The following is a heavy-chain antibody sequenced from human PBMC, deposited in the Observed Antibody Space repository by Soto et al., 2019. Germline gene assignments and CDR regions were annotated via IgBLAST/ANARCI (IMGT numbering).Heavy chain of an antibody. Sequence: GGSLRLSCEASGFTFGNFAMTWVRQAPGKGLEWVSGISGSGGDTYYADSVKGRFTISRDNSKNTLYLQMSSLRADDTATFYCARTESSGWSTRYGMDVWGQGTTVTVSS. J-gene: IGHJ6*02. D-gene: IGHD6-19*01. CDR3: ARTESSGWSTRYGMDV. V-gene: IGHV3-23*01. CDR2: ISGSGGDT. CDR1: GFTFGNFA.